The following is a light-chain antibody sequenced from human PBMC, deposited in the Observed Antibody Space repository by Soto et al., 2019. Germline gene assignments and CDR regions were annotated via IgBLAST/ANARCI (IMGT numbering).Light chain of an antibody. CDR1: QSVGSN. V-gene: IGKV3-15*01. CDR2: GAS. Sequence: EIVLTQSPGTLSLSPGERATLSCRASQSVGSNLAWYQQKPGQAPRLLISGASTGATGVPATFSGSGSGTEFTLTINSLQSEDFAIYYCQQYNKWPWTFGQGTKVDNK. J-gene: IGKJ1*01. CDR3: QQYNKWPWT.